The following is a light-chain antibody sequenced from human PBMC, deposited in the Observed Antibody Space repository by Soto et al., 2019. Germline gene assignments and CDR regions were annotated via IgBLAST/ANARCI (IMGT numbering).Light chain of an antibody. J-gene: IGLJ1*01. Sequence: QSALTQPAPVSGSPGQSITISCTGTSSDVGGYNYVSWYQQHPGKAPKLMIYEVSNRPSGVSNRFSGSESGNTASLTISGLQAEDEADYYCSSYTSSSTLEVFGTGTKVTV. CDR1: SSDVGGYNY. CDR2: EVS. CDR3: SSYTSSSTLEV. V-gene: IGLV2-14*01.